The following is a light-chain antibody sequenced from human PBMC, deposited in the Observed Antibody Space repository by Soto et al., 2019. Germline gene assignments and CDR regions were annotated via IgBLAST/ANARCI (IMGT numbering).Light chain of an antibody. J-gene: IGLJ2*01. CDR3: CSYADTSVV. V-gene: IGLV2-11*01. Sequence: QSALTQPRSVSGSPGQSVTISCTGTSSDVGGYNYVSWYQQHPGKAPKLMIYDVSKWPSGVPDRFSGSKSGNTASLTISGLQAEDEADYYCCSYADTSVVFGGGTKLTVL. CDR1: SSDVGGYNY. CDR2: DVS.